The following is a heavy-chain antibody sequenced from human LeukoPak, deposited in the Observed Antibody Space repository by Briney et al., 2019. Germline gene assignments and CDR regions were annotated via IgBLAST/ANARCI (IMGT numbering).Heavy chain of an antibody. CDR3: ARAKWFGELLFDY. D-gene: IGHD3-10*01. CDR1: GYTLTSYD. Sequence: ASVKVSCKASGYTLTSYDINWVRQATGQGLEWMGWMNPNSGNTGYAQKLQGRVTITADESTSTAYMELSRLRSDDTAVYYCARAKWFGELLFDYWGQGTLVTVSS. CDR2: MNPNSGNT. J-gene: IGHJ4*02. V-gene: IGHV1-8*01.